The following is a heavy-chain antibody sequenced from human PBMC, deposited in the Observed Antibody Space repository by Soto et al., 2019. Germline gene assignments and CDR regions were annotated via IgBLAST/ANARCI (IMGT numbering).Heavy chain of an antibody. V-gene: IGHV3-30*04. CDR3: ARGDGYNYLDS. Sequence: GGSLRLSCAASGFTFASYAIHWVRQAPGKGLEWVAGISPDGRNKYYTDSVKGRFTFSRDNSKNTLSLQLNSLRGEDTAVYYCARGDGYNYLDSWGQGTLVTVSS. D-gene: IGHD5-12*01. J-gene: IGHJ4*02. CDR2: ISPDGRNK. CDR1: GFTFASYA.